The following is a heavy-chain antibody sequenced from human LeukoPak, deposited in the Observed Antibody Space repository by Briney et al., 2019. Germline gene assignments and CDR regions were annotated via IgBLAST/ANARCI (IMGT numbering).Heavy chain of an antibody. CDR3: AKPGHTAMVSPSWFDP. J-gene: IGHJ5*02. CDR1: GFTFDDYA. Sequence: GGSLRLSCAASGFTFDDYAMHWVRQAPGKGLEWVSGISWNSGSIGYADSVKGRFTISRDNAKKSLYLQMNSLRAEDTALYYCAKPGHTAMVSPSWFDPWGQGTLVTVSS. D-gene: IGHD5-18*01. CDR2: ISWNSGSI. V-gene: IGHV3-9*01.